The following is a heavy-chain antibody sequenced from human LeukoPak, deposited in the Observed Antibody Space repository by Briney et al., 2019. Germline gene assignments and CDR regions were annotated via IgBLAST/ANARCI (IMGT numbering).Heavy chain of an antibody. J-gene: IGHJ4*02. Sequence: SETLSLTCAVYGGSFSGYYWSWIRQPPGEGLEWIGEINHSGSTNYNPSLKSRVTISVDTSKNQFSLKLSSVTAADTAVYYCASLNYYDSSGYYVSDYWGQGTLVTVSS. CDR1: GGSFSGYY. D-gene: IGHD3-22*01. CDR2: INHSGST. V-gene: IGHV4-34*01. CDR3: ASLNYYDSSGYYVSDY.